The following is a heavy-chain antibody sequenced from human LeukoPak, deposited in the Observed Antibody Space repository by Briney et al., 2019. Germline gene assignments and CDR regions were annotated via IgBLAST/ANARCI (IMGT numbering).Heavy chain of an antibody. D-gene: IGHD3-22*01. Sequence: PSETLSLTCTVSGYSISSGYYWGWIRQPPGKGLEWIGSIYHSGSTYYNPSLKSRVTISVDTSKNQFSLKLSSVTAADTAVYYCARDRGDYYDSSGYFLWGQGTLVTVSS. CDR2: IYHSGST. V-gene: IGHV4-38-2*02. J-gene: IGHJ4*02. CDR1: GYSISSGYY. CDR3: ARDRGDYYDSSGYFL.